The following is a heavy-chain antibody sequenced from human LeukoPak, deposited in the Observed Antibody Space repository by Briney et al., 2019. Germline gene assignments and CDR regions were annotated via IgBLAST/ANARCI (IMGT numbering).Heavy chain of an antibody. Sequence: GGSLRLSCAASGFTFSSYAMSWVRPAPGKGREWVSAISGSGGNTYYADSVKGRFTISRDNSKNTLYLQMNSLRAEDTAVYYCAKGGLRYFDWLFDYWGQGTLVTVSS. CDR3: AKGGLRYFDWLFDY. D-gene: IGHD3-9*01. CDR2: ISGSGGNT. CDR1: GFTFSSYA. V-gene: IGHV3-23*01. J-gene: IGHJ4*02.